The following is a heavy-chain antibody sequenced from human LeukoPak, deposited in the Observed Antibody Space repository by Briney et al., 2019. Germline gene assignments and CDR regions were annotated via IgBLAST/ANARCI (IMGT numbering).Heavy chain of an antibody. J-gene: IGHJ4*02. CDR2: ISSSSSYI. CDR3: ARQIVGVRTFDS. Sequence: GGSLRLSCAASGFTFSSYSMNWVRQAPGKGLEWVSSISSSSSYIYYADSVKGRFTISRDNSKSTLYLQMSSLRAEDTAVYYCARQIVGVRTFDSWGQGTLVTVSS. CDR1: GFTFSSYS. V-gene: IGHV3-21*04. D-gene: IGHD1-26*01.